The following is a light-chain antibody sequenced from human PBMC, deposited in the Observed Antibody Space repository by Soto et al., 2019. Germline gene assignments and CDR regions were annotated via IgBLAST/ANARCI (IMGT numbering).Light chain of an antibody. CDR2: GAS. CDR1: QSIGSY. Sequence: EIVLTQSPATLSLYPGERATLSCRASQSIGSYLVWYQQKPGQAPRLLIHGASNRATGIPARFSGSGSGTDFTLTISSLEPEDFAVYYCQQRSSWPPLFGQGTQLEIK. CDR3: QQRSSWPPL. V-gene: IGKV3-11*01. J-gene: IGKJ5*01.